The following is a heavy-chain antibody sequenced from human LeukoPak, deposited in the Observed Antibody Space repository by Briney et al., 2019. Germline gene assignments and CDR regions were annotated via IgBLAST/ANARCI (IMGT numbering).Heavy chain of an antibody. CDR3: ARDTIAAAGTADY. CDR2: IWYDGSNK. D-gene: IGHD6-13*01. J-gene: IGHJ4*02. V-gene: IGHV3-33*01. Sequence: GGSLRLSCAASGFTFSSYGMHWVRQAPGKGLEWVAVIWYDGSNKYYADSVKGRFTISRDNSKNTLYLQMNSLRAEDTAVYCCARDTIAAAGTADYWGQGTLVTVSS. CDR1: GFTFSSYG.